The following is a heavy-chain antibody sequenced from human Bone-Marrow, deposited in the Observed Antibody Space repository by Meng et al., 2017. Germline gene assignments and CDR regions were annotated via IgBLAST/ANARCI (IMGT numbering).Heavy chain of an antibody. CDR1: GGSFSDYY. Sequence: SETLSLTCVVSGGSFSDYYWSWIRQPPGKGLEWIGEINHSGSTNYNPSLESRATISVDTTQNNLSLKLSSVTAADSAVYYCARGPTTMAHDFDYWGQGTLVTVSS. J-gene: IGHJ4*02. CDR2: INHSGST. V-gene: IGHV4-34*01. D-gene: IGHD4-11*01. CDR3: ARGPTTMAHDFDY.